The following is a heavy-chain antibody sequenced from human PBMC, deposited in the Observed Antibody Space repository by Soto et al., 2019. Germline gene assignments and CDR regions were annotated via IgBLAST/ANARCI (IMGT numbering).Heavy chain of an antibody. CDR3: AREYYDYVWGSYRFFYGMDV. CDR1: GFSLSTSGMC. Sequence: SGPTLVNPTQTLTLTCTFSGFSLSTSGMCVSWIRQPPGKALEWLALIDWDDDKYYSTSLKTRLTISKDTSKNQVVLTMTNMDPVDTATYYCAREYYDYVWGSYRFFYGMDVWGQGTTVTV. CDR2: IDWDDDK. D-gene: IGHD3-16*02. J-gene: IGHJ6*02. V-gene: IGHV2-70*01.